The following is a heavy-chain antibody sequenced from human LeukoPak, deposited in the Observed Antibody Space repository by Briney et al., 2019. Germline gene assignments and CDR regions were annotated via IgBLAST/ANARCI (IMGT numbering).Heavy chain of an antibody. CDR1: GGSFSGYY. V-gene: IGHV4-34*01. Sequence: ASETLSLTCAVYGGSFSGYYWSWIRQPPGKGLEWIGEINHSGSTNYNPSLKSRVTISVDTSKNQFSLKLSSVTAADTAVYYCARGRTFHDYWGQGTLVTVSS. CDR3: ARGRTFHDY. J-gene: IGHJ4*02. CDR2: INHSGST.